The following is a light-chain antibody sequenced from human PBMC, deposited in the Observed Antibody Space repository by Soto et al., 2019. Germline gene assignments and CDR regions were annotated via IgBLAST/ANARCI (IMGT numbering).Light chain of an antibody. V-gene: IGLV1-40*01. CDR2: ANN. Sequence: QSVLTQPPSVSGAPGQRVSISCTGSSSNIWAGYDVHWYQHLPGTAPKLLIYANNNRPSGVPDRFSGSKSGTSASLAITGLQPEDEADYYCQSYDSSRSPLSVFGPGTKGTVL. CDR1: SSNIWAGYD. CDR3: QSYDSSRSPLSV. J-gene: IGLJ1*01.